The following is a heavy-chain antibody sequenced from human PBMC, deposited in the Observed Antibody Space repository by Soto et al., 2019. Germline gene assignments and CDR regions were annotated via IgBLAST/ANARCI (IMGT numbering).Heavy chain of an antibody. V-gene: IGHV3-30*03. D-gene: IGHD3-3*01. CDR3: ASTWSGYYYFDS. CDR2: ISYDGNNR. Sequence: GGSLRLSCAASGFTFSSYGMHWVRQAPGKGLEWVAVISYDGNNRYYGDSVKGRFTISRDNSKNTLYLQMNSLRAEDTAVYYCASTWSGYYYFDSWGQGTLVTVSS. J-gene: IGHJ4*02. CDR1: GFTFSSYG.